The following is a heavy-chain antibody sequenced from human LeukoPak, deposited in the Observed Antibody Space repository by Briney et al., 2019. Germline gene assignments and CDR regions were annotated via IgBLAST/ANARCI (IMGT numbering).Heavy chain of an antibody. CDR1: GFTFSSYG. D-gene: IGHD2-2*01. CDR2: IWYDGSNK. J-gene: IGHJ4*02. Sequence: PGGSLRLSCAASGFTFSSYGMHWVRQAPGKGLEWVAVIWYDGSNKYYADSVKGRFTISRDNSKNTLYLQMNSLRAEDTAVYYCARDQKEYQPLGYYFDYWGQGTLVTVSS. V-gene: IGHV3-33*01. CDR3: ARDQKEYQPLGYYFDY.